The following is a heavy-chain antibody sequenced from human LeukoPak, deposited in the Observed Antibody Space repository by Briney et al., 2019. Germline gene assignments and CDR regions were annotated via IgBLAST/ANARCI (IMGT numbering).Heavy chain of an antibody. J-gene: IGHJ4*02. CDR3: ARRGTYGGKAGVYQFDY. V-gene: IGHV1-46*01. Sequence: ASVKVSCKASGYTFTSYYMHWVRQAPGQGLEWMGIINPSGGSTSYAQKFQGRVTMTRNTSISTAYMELSSLRSEDTAVYYCARRGTYGGKAGVYQFDYWGQGTLVTVSS. D-gene: IGHD4-23*01. CDR2: INPSGGST. CDR1: GYTFTSYY.